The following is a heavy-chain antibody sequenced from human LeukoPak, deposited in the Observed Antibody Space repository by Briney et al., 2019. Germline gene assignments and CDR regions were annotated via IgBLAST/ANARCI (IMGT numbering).Heavy chain of an antibody. CDR2: IYTSGST. D-gene: IGHD4-17*01. CDR3: ARDYGDYGVSWR. CDR1: GGSISSGSYY. J-gene: IGHJ4*02. Sequence: SVTLSLTCTVSGGSISSGSYYWSWIRQPAGKGLEWIGRIYTSGSTNYNPSLKSRVTISVDTSKNQFSLKLSSVTAADTAVYYCARDYGDYGVSWRWSQGTLVTVSS. V-gene: IGHV4-61*02.